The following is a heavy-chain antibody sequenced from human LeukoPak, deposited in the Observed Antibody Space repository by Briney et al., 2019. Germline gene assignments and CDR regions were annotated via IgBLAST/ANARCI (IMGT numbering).Heavy chain of an antibody. D-gene: IGHD3-9*01. Sequence: GRSLRLSCSPSGFTFSSYGMHWVRQAPGKGLEWVAVISYDGSNKYYADYVKGRFTISRDNSKNTLYLQMNSLRAEDTAVYYCAKDRDILTGFDYWGQGTLVTVSS. CDR1: GFTFSSYG. CDR2: ISYDGSNK. J-gene: IGHJ4*02. CDR3: AKDRDILTGFDY. V-gene: IGHV3-30*18.